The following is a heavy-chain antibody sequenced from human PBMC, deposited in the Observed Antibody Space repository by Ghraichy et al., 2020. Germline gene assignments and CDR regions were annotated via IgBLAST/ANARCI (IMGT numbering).Heavy chain of an antibody. CDR3: SRIRGNGNWFNP. V-gene: IGHV2-70*01. J-gene: IGHJ5*02. D-gene: IGHD4-17*01. CDR1: GFTLSTSGMC. CDR2: IDWDDDK. Sequence: QTLSLTCTFSGFTLSTSGMCVSWIRQPPGKDLEWLVLIDWDDDKYYSPSLKTRIINSKDTSKNQVVHTMTNIDPVDTATYYGSRIRGNGNWFNPWGQRILVTVPS.